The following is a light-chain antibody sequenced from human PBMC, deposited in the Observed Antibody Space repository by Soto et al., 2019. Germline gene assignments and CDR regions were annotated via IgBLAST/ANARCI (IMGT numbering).Light chain of an antibody. V-gene: IGKV1-27*01. J-gene: IGKJ4*01. CDR2: AAS. CDR1: QGIGNF. CDR3: HRYNSVPLT. Sequence: DIQMTQSPSSVSASVGDTVTITCRASQGIGNFLAWYQQKPGDVPKLLIYAASTVQSGGPSRFSGSGSGTDFTLTISSLQPEDVATYFCHRYNSVPLTFGGGTKVDIK.